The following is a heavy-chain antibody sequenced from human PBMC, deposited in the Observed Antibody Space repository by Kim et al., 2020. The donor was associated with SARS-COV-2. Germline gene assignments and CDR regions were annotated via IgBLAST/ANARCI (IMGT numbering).Heavy chain of an antibody. V-gene: IGHV4-30-4*01. CDR2: IYYSGST. D-gene: IGHD3-22*01. CDR1: GGSISSGDYY. Sequence: SETLSLTCTVSGGSISSGDYYWSWIRQPPGKGLEWIGYIYYSGSTYYNPSLKSRVTISVDTSKNQFSLKLSSVTAADTAVYYCARAKDSSGYYSYWGQGTLVTVSS. J-gene: IGHJ4*02. CDR3: ARAKDSSGYYSY.